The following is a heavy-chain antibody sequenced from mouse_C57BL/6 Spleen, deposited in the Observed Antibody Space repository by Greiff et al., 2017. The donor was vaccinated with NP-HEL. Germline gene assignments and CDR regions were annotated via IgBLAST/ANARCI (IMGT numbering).Heavy chain of an antibody. J-gene: IGHJ2*01. CDR1: GYTFTSYW. D-gene: IGHD1-1*01. Sequence: QVHVKQPGAELVKPGASVKLSCKASGYTFTSYWMPWVKQRPGRGLEWIGRIDPNSGGTKYNEKFKSKATLTVDKPSSTAYMQLSSLTSEDSAVYYCARHYYGSLRDDFDYWGQGTTLTVSS. V-gene: IGHV1-72*01. CDR2: IDPNSGGT. CDR3: ARHYYGSLRDDFDY.